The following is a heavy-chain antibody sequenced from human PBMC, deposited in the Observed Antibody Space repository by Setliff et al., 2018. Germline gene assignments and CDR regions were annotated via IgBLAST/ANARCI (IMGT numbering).Heavy chain of an antibody. Sequence: PGGSLRLSCAVSGFTFSSYWMHWVRQAPGKGLVWVSRVKSDGTYTNYADSVKGRFTISRDNAKNSLSLQMNSLRTEDTAVYYCFGAGTCSYWGQGTLVTAPQ. V-gene: IGHV3-74*01. J-gene: IGHJ4*02. CDR1: GFTFSSYW. CDR3: FGAGTCSY. D-gene: IGHD3-10*01. CDR2: VKSDGTYT.